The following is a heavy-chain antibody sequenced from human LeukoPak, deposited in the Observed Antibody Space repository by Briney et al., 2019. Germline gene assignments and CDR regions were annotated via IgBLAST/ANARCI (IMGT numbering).Heavy chain of an antibody. CDR1: GFTVISNY. V-gene: IGHV3-53*01. CDR3: ARVHPHFAYFDY. Sequence: GGSLRLSCAASGFTVISNYMSWVRQAPGKGLEWVSISYTDGRTDYEDSVKGRFTFSRDNSRNTLFLQMNSLRAEDTAVYFCARVHPHFAYFDYGGQGPRVPVSS. J-gene: IGHJ4*02. CDR2: SYTDGRT. D-gene: IGHD2/OR15-2a*01.